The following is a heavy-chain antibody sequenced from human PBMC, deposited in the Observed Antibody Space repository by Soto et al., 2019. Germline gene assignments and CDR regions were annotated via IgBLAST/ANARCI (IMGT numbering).Heavy chain of an antibody. V-gene: IGHV3-15*01. CDR1: GFTFSNAW. CDR2: IKSKTDGRTT. J-gene: IGHJ3*02. Sequence: GGSLRLSCAASGFTFSNAWMSWVRQAPGKGLEWVGRIKSKTDGRTTDYAAPEEGRFTMSRDDSKIKLYLQMNSLKTDDAAAYYCTTDPRITIFGVVIEGAFDIWGQGTMVTVSS. CDR3: TTDPRITIFGVVIEGAFDI. D-gene: IGHD3-3*01.